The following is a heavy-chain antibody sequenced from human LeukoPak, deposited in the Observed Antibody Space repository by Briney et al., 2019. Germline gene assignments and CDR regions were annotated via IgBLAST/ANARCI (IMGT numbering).Heavy chain of an antibody. CDR2: INPSGGST. CDR3: ASPTSLKNEYGMDV. V-gene: IGHV1-46*01. Sequence: GASVKVSCKASGYTFTSCDINWVRQATGQGLEWMGIINPSGGSTSYAQKFQGRVTMTRDTSTSTVYMELSSLRSEDTAVYYCASPTSLKNEYGMDVWGQGTTVTVSS. D-gene: IGHD1-1*01. CDR1: GYTFTSCD. J-gene: IGHJ6*02.